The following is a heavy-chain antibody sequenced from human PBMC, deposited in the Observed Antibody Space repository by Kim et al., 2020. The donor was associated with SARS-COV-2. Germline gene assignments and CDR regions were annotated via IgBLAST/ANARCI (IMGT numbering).Heavy chain of an antibody. V-gene: IGHV1-8*01. D-gene: IGHD2-2*01. J-gene: IGHJ4*02. CDR3: ARNSVLSRYFDY. Sequence: ASVKVSCKASGYTFTSYDINWVRQASGQGLEWMGWMNPNSGNTGSAQKFQGRVTMTRNTSTSTAYMELSSLRPEDTAVYYCARNSVLSRYFDYWGQGTLVTVSS. CDR2: MNPNSGNT. CDR1: GYTFTSYD.